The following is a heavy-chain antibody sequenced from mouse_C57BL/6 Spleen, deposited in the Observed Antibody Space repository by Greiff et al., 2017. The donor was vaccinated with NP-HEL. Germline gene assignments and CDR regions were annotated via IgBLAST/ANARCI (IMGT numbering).Heavy chain of an antibody. CDR3: ACKDSSAFAY. D-gene: IGHD6-1*01. J-gene: IGHJ3*01. Sequence: VQLQQSGAELVRPGASVKLSCTASGFNIKDDYMHWVKQRPEQGLEWIGWIDPETGDTEYASKFQGKATITADTSSNTAYLPLSSLTSEDAAVYYCACKDSSAFAYWGQGTLVTVSA. CDR1: GFNIKDDY. V-gene: IGHV14-4*01. CDR2: IDPETGDT.